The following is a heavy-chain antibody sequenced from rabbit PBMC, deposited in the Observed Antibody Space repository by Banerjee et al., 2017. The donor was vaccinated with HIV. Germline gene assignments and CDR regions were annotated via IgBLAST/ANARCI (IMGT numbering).Heavy chain of an antibody. CDR1: GLDFSSSDW. CDR3: ARVNAGSSGYPYYFNL. Sequence: QSLEESGGDLVKPGASLTLTCTASGLDFSSSDWICWVRQAPGKGLEWIACIYADGSGYTYYASWAKGRFTISKTSSTTVTLQMTSLTAADTATYFCARVNAGSSGYPYYFNLWGQGTLVTVS. CDR2: IYADGSGYT. V-gene: IGHV1S40*01. J-gene: IGHJ4*01. D-gene: IGHD1-1*01.